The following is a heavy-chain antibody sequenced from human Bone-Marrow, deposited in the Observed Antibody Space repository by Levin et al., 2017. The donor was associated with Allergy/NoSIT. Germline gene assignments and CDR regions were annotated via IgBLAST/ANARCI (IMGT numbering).Heavy chain of an antibody. V-gene: IGHV3-72*01. CDR3: AREDLAYCGTDCYSSDTFDI. J-gene: IGHJ3*02. CDR1: GFTFSDHA. Sequence: PGGSLRLSCAASGFTFSDHAMNWVRQAPGKGLEWVGRAGNKDNSYTTEYAASVKGRFTISRDDSRNSFFLQMNSLKSEDTAVYYCAREDLAYCGTDCYSSDTFDIWGQGTLVTVSS. CDR2: AGNKDNSYTT. D-gene: IGHD2-21*02.